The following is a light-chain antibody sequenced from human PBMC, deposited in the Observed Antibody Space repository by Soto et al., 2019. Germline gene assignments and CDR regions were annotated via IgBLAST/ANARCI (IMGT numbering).Light chain of an antibody. CDR2: SVS. J-gene: IGKJ2*01. CDR1: QSLSSSY. V-gene: IGKV3-20*01. CDR3: HQYDSSHT. Sequence: EIVLTQSPGTLSLSPGDTATLSCRASQSLSSSYLAWYQQKPGQAPRLLIYSVSSRATGIPDRFSGSGSGTDFTLTISRLEPEEFAVYYCHQYDSSHTFGQGTKLEIK.